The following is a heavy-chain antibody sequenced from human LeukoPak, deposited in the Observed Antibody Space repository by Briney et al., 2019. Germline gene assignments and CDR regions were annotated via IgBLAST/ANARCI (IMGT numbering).Heavy chain of an antibody. Sequence: PSETLSLTCAVSGGSFGENSWAWIRQPPGKGLEWIGDIDHTGSTNSSPSLKSRVTISVDRSKNQFSLKLSSVTAADTAVYYCARVHCSSTSCYPYYFDYWGQGTLVTVSS. CDR2: IDHTGST. CDR1: GGSFGENS. CDR3: ARVHCSSTSCYPYYFDY. V-gene: IGHV4-34*01. J-gene: IGHJ4*02. D-gene: IGHD2-2*01.